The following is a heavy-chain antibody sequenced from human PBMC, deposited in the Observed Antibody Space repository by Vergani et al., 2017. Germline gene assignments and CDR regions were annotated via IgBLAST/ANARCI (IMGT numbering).Heavy chain of an antibody. CDR1: GGTFSSYA. D-gene: IGHD4-17*01. Sequence: VQLVQSGAEVKKPGSSVKVSCKASGGTFSSYAMSWVRQAPGKGLEWVGFIRSKAYGGTTEYAASVKGRFTISRDDSKSIAYLQMNSLKTEDTAVYYCTRGGRFYGDVAFDIWGQGTMVTVSS. V-gene: IGHV3-49*02. CDR3: TRGGRFYGDVAFDI. CDR2: IRSKAYGGTT. J-gene: IGHJ3*02.